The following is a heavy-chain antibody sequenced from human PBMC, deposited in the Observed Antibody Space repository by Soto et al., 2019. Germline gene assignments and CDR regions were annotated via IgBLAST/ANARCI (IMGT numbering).Heavy chain of an antibody. CDR3: ARVDPRGVGVVRDY. CDR2: ISGFNGQT. Sequence: GPEVKKTGASVKVSCKASGNTFASHGFSWVRQAPGQGLEWMGWISGFNGQTNYALKFQGRVTLTTDTSTSTAYMELRSLRSDDTAVYFCARVDPRGVGVVRDYWGQGTLVTVSS. V-gene: IGHV1-18*01. CDR1: GNTFASHG. J-gene: IGHJ4*02. D-gene: IGHD3-3*01.